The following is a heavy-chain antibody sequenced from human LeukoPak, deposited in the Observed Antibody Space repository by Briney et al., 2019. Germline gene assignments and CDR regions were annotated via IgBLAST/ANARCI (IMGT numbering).Heavy chain of an antibody. J-gene: IGHJ3*02. Sequence: SETLSLTCTVSGGSISSFYWSWIRQPPGKGLEWIGSIYHSGSTYYNPSLKSRVTISVDTSKNQFSLKLSSVTAADTAVYYCARGRHAFDIWGQGTMVTVSS. CDR1: GGSISSFY. CDR2: IYHSGST. V-gene: IGHV4-59*08. CDR3: ARGRHAFDI.